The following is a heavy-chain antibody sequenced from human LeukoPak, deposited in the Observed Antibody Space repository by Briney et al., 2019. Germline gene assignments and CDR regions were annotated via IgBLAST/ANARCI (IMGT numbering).Heavy chain of an antibody. J-gene: IGHJ5*02. Sequence: GGSLRLSCAASGFTFSSYGMHWVRQAPGKGLEWVAFIRYDGSNRYYADSVKGRFTISRDNSKNTLYLQMNSLRAEDTAVYYCAKYGSGSYYRAIYWFDPWGQGTLVTVSS. V-gene: IGHV3-30*02. CDR2: IRYDGSNR. CDR1: GFTFSSYG. CDR3: AKYGSGSYYRAIYWFDP. D-gene: IGHD3-10*01.